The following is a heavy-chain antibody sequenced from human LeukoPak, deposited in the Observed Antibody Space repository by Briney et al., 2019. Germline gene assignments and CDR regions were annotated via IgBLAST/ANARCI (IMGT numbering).Heavy chain of an antibody. CDR1: GFTFSSYS. Sequence: GGSLRLSCAASGFTFSSYSMNWVRQAPGKGLEWVSSISSSSSYIYYADSVKGRFTISRDNAKNSLYLQMNSLRAEDTAVYYCARGSSSGWFGYFDYWGQGTLVTVSS. V-gene: IGHV3-21*01. D-gene: IGHD6-19*01. J-gene: IGHJ4*02. CDR2: ISSSSSYI. CDR3: ARGSSSGWFGYFDY.